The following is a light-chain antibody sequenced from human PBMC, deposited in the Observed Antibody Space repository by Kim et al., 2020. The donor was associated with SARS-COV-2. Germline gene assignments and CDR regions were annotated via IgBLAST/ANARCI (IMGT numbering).Light chain of an antibody. CDR1: QSVSSNY. CDR2: GAS. J-gene: IGKJ1*01. V-gene: IGKV3-20*01. CDR3: QQYGTSPRT. Sequence: EIVLTQSPGTLSLSPGERATLSCRASQSVSSNYLARYQHKPGQAPRLLIDGASSRATGIPDRFSGSGSGTDFTLTISRLEPEDFAVYYCQQYGTSPRTFGQGTKVDIK.